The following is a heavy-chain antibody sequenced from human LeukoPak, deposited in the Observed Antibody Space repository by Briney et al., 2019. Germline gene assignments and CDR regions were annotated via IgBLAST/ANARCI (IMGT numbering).Heavy chain of an antibody. CDR2: IYTSGGT. CDR1: GGSISSYY. CDR3: ARADCSSTSCYDDY. D-gene: IGHD2-2*01. Sequence: PSETLSLTCTVSGGSISSYYWSWIRQPAGKGLEWIGRIYTSGGTNYNPSLKSRVTMSVDTSKNQFSLKLSSVTAADTAVYYCARADCSSTSCYDDYWGQGTLVTVSS. J-gene: IGHJ4*02. V-gene: IGHV4-4*07.